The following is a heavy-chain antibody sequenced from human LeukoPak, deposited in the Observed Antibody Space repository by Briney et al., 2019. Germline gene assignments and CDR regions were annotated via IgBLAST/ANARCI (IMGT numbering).Heavy chain of an antibody. J-gene: IGHJ4*02. V-gene: IGHV3-74*01. Sequence: SGGSLILSCAASRFSFSDFWMHWVRQTPGKGLVWFSRIRGDGYDTNYADYVEGRFTISRDNARNTVYMEMNSLRADDTAVYYCASDRVLGSGSLDNWGQGTLVIVSS. CDR2: IRGDGYDT. CDR3: ASDRVLGSGSLDN. CDR1: RFSFSDFW. D-gene: IGHD3-10*01.